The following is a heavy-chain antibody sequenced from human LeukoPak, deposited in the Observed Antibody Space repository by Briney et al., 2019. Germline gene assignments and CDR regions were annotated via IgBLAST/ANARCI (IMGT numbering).Heavy chain of an antibody. CDR1: GFTFSSHA. CDR3: AKDRGVWGSYRYYFDY. V-gene: IGHV3-23*01. Sequence: GGSLRLSCAASGFTFSSHAMSWVRQAPGKGLEWVSAISGSGGSTYYADSVKGRFTISRDNSKNTLYLQMNSLRAEDTAVYYCAKDRGVWGSYRYYFDYWGQGTLVTVSS. D-gene: IGHD3-16*02. CDR2: ISGSGGST. J-gene: IGHJ4*02.